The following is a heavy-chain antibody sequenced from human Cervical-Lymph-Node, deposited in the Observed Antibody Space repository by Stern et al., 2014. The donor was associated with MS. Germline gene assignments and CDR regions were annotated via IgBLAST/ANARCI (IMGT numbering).Heavy chain of an antibody. Sequence: QVQLVQSGSELKKPGASVKVSCKASGYNVTDHAMNWVRQAPGQGLEWVGCIYTKTGNPTCAQGFTGRFVFSLDTSINTAYLQISSLKAEDSAVYYCATWGAANSPPLFYWGQGTLVTVSS. J-gene: IGHJ4*02. CDR2: IYTKTGNP. V-gene: IGHV7-4-1*02. CDR3: ATWGAANSPPLFY. D-gene: IGHD3-16*01. CDR1: GYNVTDHA.